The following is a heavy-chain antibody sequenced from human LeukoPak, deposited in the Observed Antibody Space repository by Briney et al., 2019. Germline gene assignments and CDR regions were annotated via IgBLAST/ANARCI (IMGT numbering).Heavy chain of an antibody. CDR1: GFTFANYE. V-gene: IGHV3-48*03. D-gene: IGHD3-9*01. CDR3: AAMNFDWLPYFDY. J-gene: IGHJ4*02. Sequence: GGSLRLSCSTSGFTFANYEVTWVRQAPGKGLECVSYITRNGSAIYYADSVKGRFTISRDNAKSSLYLQMNSLRAEDTAVYYCAAMNFDWLPYFDYWGQGTPATVSS. CDR2: ITRNGSAI.